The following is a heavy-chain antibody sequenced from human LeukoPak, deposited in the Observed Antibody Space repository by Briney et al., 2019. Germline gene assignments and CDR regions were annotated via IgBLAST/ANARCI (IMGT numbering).Heavy chain of an antibody. CDR3: ARGRTGGLDF. Sequence: AGGSLRLSCAASGFTFSSYWMHWVRQAPGKGLMWVSRINSDGSITNYADSVKGRFTVSRDNAKSSVYLQMNSLRTEDTAVYYCARGRTGGLDFWGQGTLVTVSS. CDR2: INSDGSIT. V-gene: IGHV3-74*01. CDR1: GFTFSSYW. J-gene: IGHJ4*02. D-gene: IGHD3-10*01.